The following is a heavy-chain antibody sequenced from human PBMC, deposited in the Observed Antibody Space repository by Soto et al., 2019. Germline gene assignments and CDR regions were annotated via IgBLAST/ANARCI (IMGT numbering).Heavy chain of an antibody. V-gene: IGHV3-23*01. D-gene: IGHD2-15*01. CDR1: GFTFSNYA. J-gene: IGHJ4*02. Sequence: EVHLLESGGDLVQPGGSLRLSCAASGFTFSNYAMSWVRQAPGKGLDWVSGISGSAASTFYADSGKGRFTISRDNSKNTLYLQMNSLRAEDTAVYYCAKWTGRYCSGCRCYLDDPFDYWGQGTLVTVSS. CDR2: ISGSAAST. CDR3: AKWTGRYCSGCRCYLDDPFDY.